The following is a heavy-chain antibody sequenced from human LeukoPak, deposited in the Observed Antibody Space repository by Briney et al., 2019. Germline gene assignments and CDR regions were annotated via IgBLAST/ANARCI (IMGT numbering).Heavy chain of an antibody. Sequence: ASVKVSCKASGYTFSDYYMHWVRQAPGQGLEWMGWINPNSGGTNYAQKFQGRVTMTRDTSISTAYMELSRLRFDDTAVYYCASRYDSSGYYPDYWGQGTLVTVSS. J-gene: IGHJ4*02. D-gene: IGHD3-22*01. CDR1: GYTFSDYY. V-gene: IGHV1-2*02. CDR2: INPNSGGT. CDR3: ASRYDSSGYYPDY.